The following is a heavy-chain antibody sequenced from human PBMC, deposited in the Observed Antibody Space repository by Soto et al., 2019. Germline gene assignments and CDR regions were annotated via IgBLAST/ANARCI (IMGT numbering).Heavy chain of an antibody. D-gene: IGHD6-13*01. CDR3: TRGLYSSSWSIDY. CDR2: SNSDGSTT. CDR1: GFNFRAYW. J-gene: IGHJ4*02. V-gene: IGHV3-74*01. Sequence: EVQLVESGGVLVQPGGSLRLSCAASGFNFRAYWMHWVRQAPGKGLVWVSRSNSDGSTTTYAESVEGRFTISRDNAKNTLYLQMNSLRAEDTAVYYCTRGLYSSSWSIDYWGQGTLVTVSS.